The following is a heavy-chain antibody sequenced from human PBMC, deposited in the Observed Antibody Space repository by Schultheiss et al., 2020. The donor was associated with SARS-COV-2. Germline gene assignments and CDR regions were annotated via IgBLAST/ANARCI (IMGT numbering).Heavy chain of an antibody. Sequence: ASVKVSCKASGYIFTNYGISWVRQAPGQGLEWLGWISGDNGQTDYRQKVQGRLTMTTDTSTSTAYMELRSLRSDDTAVYYCARGPIGAAGNWDFDYWGQGTLVTVSS. D-gene: IGHD6-13*01. V-gene: IGHV1-18*01. J-gene: IGHJ4*02. CDR1: GYIFTNYG. CDR3: ARGPIGAAGNWDFDY. CDR2: ISGDNGQT.